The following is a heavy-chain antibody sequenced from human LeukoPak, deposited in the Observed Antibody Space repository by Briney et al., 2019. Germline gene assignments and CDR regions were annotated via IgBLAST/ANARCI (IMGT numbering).Heavy chain of an antibody. CDR2: IKSKTDGGTT. V-gene: IGHV3-15*01. CDR3: TTDQSYGYLPISY. D-gene: IGHD5-18*01. CDR1: GFTFSNAW. Sequence: GGSLRLSCAASGFTFSNAWMSWVRQAPGKGLEWVGRIKSKTDGGTTDYAAPVKGRFTISRDDSKNTLYLQMNSLKTEDTAVYYCTTDQSYGYLPISYWGQGTLVTVSS. J-gene: IGHJ4*02.